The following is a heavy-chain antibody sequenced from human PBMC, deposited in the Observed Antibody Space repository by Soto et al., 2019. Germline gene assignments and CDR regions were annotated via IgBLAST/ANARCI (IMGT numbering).Heavy chain of an antibody. J-gene: IGHJ4*02. Sequence: QVQLVQSGAEVKKPGSSVKVSCKASGGSFSSYAISWVRQAPGQGLEWMGGIIPIFGTPTYAQKFQGRVTITADESTSTASMELSSLRSEVTAVYYCAREYRSSSGRFDNWGQGTLVTVSS. V-gene: IGHV1-69*01. CDR3: AREYRSSSGRFDN. D-gene: IGHD6-6*01. CDR1: GGSFSSYA. CDR2: IIPIFGTP.